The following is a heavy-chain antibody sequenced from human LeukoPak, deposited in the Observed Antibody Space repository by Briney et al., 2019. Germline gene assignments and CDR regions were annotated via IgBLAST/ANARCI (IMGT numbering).Heavy chain of an antibody. V-gene: IGHV1-2*02. J-gene: IGHJ4*02. CDR1: GYTFTGYY. CDR2: INPNSGGT. CDR3: ARAPRGVRYFDLPDY. D-gene: IGHD3-9*01. Sequence: ASVKVSCKASGYTFTGYYMHWVRQAPGQGLEWMGWINPNSGGTNYAQKFQGRVTMTRDTSICTAYMELSRLRSDDTAVYYCARAPRGVRYFDLPDYWGQGTLVTVSS.